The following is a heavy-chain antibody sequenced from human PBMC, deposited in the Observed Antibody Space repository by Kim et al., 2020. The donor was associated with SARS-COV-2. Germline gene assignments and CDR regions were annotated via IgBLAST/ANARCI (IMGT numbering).Heavy chain of an antibody. Sequence: SETLSLTCTVSGGSISSSSYYWGWIRQPPGKGLEWIGTIYYSGSTYYNPSLKSRVTILVDTSKNQFSLNLSSVTAADTAVYYCARAVLVPAAMDYWGQGTLVTVSS. CDR3: ARAVLVPAAMDY. V-gene: IGHV4-39*07. CDR2: IYYSGST. J-gene: IGHJ4*02. D-gene: IGHD2-2*01. CDR1: GGSISSSSYY.